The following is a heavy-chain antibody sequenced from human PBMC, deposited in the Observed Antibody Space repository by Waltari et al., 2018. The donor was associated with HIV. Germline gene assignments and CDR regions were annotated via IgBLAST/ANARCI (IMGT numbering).Heavy chain of an antibody. CDR3: ARGWTTVVTRTYYYGMDV. CDR2: ISSSSSYT. V-gene: IGHV3-11*05. D-gene: IGHD4-17*01. Sequence: GSLRLSCAASGFTFSDYYMSWIRQAPGKGLEWVSYISSSSSYTNYADSVKGRFTISRDNAKNSLYLQMNSLRAEDTAVYYCARGWTTVVTRTYYYGMDVWGQGTTVTVSS. CDR1: GFTFSDYY. J-gene: IGHJ6*02.